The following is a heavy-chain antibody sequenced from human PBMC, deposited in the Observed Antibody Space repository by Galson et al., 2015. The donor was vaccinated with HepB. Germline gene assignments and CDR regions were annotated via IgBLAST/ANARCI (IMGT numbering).Heavy chain of an antibody. J-gene: IGHJ3*02. CDR3: TKGGCSSANCEMPFDI. Sequence: SLRLSCAASGYTFSSYVMSWVRQAPGKGPEWVSTIIKSGDNTYYADSVKGRFTISRDNSKNTLYMQMNSLRAEDTAVYYCTKGGCSSANCEMPFDIWGQGTVVIVSS. D-gene: IGHD2-2*01. V-gene: IGHV3-23*01. CDR1: GYTFSSYV. CDR2: IIKSGDNT.